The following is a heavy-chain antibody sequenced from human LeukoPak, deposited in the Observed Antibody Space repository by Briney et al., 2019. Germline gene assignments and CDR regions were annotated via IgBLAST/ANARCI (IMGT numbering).Heavy chain of an antibody. D-gene: IGHD4-17*01. CDR1: GGSISSYY. V-gene: IGHV4-4*09. Sequence: SETLSLTCTVSGGSISSYYWSWLRQPPGKGLEWIGYIYTSGSTNYNPSLKSRVTISVDTSKNQFSLKLSSVTAADTAVDYCARHADAVTTPFDYWGQGTLVTVSS. CDR3: ARHADAVTTPFDY. J-gene: IGHJ4*02. CDR2: IYTSGST.